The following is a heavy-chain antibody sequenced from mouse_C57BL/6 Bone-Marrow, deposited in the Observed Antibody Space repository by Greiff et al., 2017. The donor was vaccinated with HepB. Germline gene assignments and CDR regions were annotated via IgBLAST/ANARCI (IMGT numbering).Heavy chain of an antibody. J-gene: IGHJ3*01. Sequence: EVQLQESGGGLVKPGGSLKLSCAASGFTFSSYAMSWVRQTPEKRLEWVATISDGGSYTYYPDNVKGRFTISRDNAKNNLYLQMSHLKSEDTAMYYCARDRQYDYDEAWFAYWGQGTLVTVSA. CDR1: GFTFSSYA. D-gene: IGHD2-4*01. V-gene: IGHV5-4*01. CDR2: ISDGGSYT. CDR3: ARDRQYDYDEAWFAY.